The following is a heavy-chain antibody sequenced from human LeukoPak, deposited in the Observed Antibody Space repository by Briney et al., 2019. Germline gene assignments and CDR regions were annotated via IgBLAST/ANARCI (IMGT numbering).Heavy chain of an antibody. CDR2: IYYSGNT. CDR3: ARGGNSYGYLDY. D-gene: IGHD5-18*01. Sequence: SETLSLTSTVSGGSIRSFYWSWIRQPPGKGLEWIGYIYYSGNTNYNPSLKSRVTISVDTSKNQFSLKVSSVTAADTAVYYCARGGNSYGYLDYWDQGTLVTVSS. J-gene: IGHJ4*02. V-gene: IGHV4-59*01. CDR1: GGSIRSFY.